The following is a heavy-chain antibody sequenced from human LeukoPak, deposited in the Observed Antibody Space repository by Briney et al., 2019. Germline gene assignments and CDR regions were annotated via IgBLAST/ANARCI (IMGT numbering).Heavy chain of an antibody. CDR1: GGSVSNYY. CDR2: IYYSGST. V-gene: IGHV4-59*08. J-gene: IGHJ4*02. Sequence: KPSETLSLTCSVSGGSVSNYYWSWIRQPPGKGLEWIGYIYYSGSTNYNPSLKSRVTISVDTSKNQFSLKLSSVTAADTAVYYCARLVHPTQGHQGLYYFDYWGQGTLVTVSS. CDR3: ARLVHPTQGHQGLYYFDY.